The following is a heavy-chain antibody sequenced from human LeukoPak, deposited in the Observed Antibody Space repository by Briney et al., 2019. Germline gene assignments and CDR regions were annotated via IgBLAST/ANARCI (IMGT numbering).Heavy chain of an antibody. J-gene: IGHJ3*02. CDR3: ARDSGVVVPAAIGASDAFDI. V-gene: IGHV3-53*01. D-gene: IGHD2-2*02. CDR2: IYSGGST. CDR1: GFTISSNY. Sequence: GGSLRLSCAASGFTISSNYMNWVRQAPGKGLEWVSVIYSGGSTYYADSVKGRFTISRDNSKNTVSLQMSSLRAEDTAVYYCARDSGVVVPAAIGASDAFDIWGQGTMVTVSS.